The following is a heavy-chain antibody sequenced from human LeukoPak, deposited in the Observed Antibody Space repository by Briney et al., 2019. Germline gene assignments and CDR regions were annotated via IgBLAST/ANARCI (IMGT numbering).Heavy chain of an antibody. V-gene: IGHV4-34*01. CDR3: ARGDSITMIVVVIDGDAFDI. D-gene: IGHD3-22*01. CDR1: GGSFSGYY. CDR2: INHSGST. Sequence: SETLSLTCAVYGGSFSGYYWSWIRQPPGKGLEWIGEINHSGSTNYNPSLKSRVTISVDTSENQFSLKLSSVTAADTAVYYCARGDSITMIVVVIDGDAFDIWGQGTMVTVSS. J-gene: IGHJ3*02.